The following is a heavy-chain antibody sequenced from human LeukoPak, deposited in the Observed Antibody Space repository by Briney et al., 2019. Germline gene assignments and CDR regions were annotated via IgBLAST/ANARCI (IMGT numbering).Heavy chain of an antibody. J-gene: IGHJ6*02. CDR3: ARAQLRYFDWLPPADNKNYYYYGMDV. Sequence: TGRSLRLSCAASGFTFSSYAMHWVRQAPGKGLEWVAVISYDGSNKYYADSVKGRFTISRDNSKNTLYLQMNSLRAEDTAVYYCARAQLRYFDWLPPADNKNYYYYGMDVWGQGTTVTVSS. CDR1: GFTFSSYA. CDR2: ISYDGSNK. V-gene: IGHV3-30*04. D-gene: IGHD3-9*01.